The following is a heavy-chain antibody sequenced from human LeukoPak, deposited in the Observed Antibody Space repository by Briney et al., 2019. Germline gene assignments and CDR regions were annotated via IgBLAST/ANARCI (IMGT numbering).Heavy chain of an antibody. CDR1: GLTFTIHA. J-gene: IGHJ4*02. D-gene: IGHD2-15*01. V-gene: IGHV3-23*01. Sequence: GGSLRLSCAASGLTFTIHAMSWVRQAPGKGPEWVSAINGNGGTTYYADSVKGRFTISRDNSKNTLYLQMNSLRAEDTATYYCAKVHDSANYWGQGTMVTVSS. CDR3: AKVHDSANY. CDR2: INGNGGTT.